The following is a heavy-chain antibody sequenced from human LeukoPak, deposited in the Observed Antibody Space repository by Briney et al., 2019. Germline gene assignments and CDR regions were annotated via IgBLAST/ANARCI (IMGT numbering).Heavy chain of an antibody. CDR2: IYPGDSDT. CDR3: ARGKSSSGWFDL. D-gene: IGHD6-13*01. CDR1: GYSFTSYW. J-gene: IGHJ5*02. Sequence: GESLKISCKVSGYSFTSYWIGWVRPLPGKGLEWMGIIYPGDSDTRYSPSFQGQVTISADKSISTAYLQWSSLKASDTALYYCARGKSSSGWFDLWGQGTRVIISS. V-gene: IGHV5-51*01.